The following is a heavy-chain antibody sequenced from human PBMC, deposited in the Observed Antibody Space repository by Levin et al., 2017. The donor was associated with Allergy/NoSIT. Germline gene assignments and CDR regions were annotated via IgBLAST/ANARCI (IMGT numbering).Heavy chain of an antibody. Sequence: ASETLSLTCTVSGGSISSGGYYWSWIRQHPGKGLEWIGYIYYSGSTYYNPSLKSRVTISVDTSKNQFSLKLSSVTAADTAVYYCARTLRDAYCSGGSCQYYFDYWGQGTLVTVSS. D-gene: IGHD2-15*01. CDR1: GGSISSGGYY. V-gene: IGHV4-31*03. CDR3: ARTLRDAYCSGGSCQYYFDY. CDR2: IYYSGST. J-gene: IGHJ4*02.